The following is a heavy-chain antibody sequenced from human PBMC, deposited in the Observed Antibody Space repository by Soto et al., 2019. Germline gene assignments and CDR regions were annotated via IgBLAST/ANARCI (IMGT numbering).Heavy chain of an antibody. CDR2: LYPDGRA. Sequence: PGGSLRLSCTASGFTVSSTYLTWVRQAPGKGLKWVSVLYPDGRAYYANSVRGRFTISTDNSQNSVSLQMNTLRAGDTAIYYCARGLGREYHDNRGYFHLDYWGQGTLVTVSS. J-gene: IGHJ4*02. V-gene: IGHV3-53*01. CDR1: GFTVSSTY. D-gene: IGHD3-22*01. CDR3: ARGLGREYHDNRGYFHLDY.